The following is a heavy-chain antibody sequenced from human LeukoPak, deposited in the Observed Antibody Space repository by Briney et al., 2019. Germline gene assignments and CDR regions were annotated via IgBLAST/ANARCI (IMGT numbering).Heavy chain of an antibody. CDR1: GGSISSYY. Sequence: SETLSLTCTVSGGSISSYYWSWIRQPPGGGLEWIGYIYYSGSTNYNPSLKSRVTISVDTSKKQFSLKLSSVTAADTAVYYCAGGEYSSSWTSMDVWGQGTTVTVSS. CDR3: AGGEYSSSWTSMDV. J-gene: IGHJ6*02. CDR2: IYYSGST. D-gene: IGHD6-13*01. V-gene: IGHV4-59*08.